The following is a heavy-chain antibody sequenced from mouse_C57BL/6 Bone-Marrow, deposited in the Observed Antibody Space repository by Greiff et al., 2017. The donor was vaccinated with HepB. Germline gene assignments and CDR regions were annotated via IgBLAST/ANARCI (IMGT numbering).Heavy chain of an antibody. CDR1: GFTFSDYG. V-gene: IGHV5-15*01. CDR3: ARHGGYFWYFDV. Sequence: EVQVVESGGGLVQPGGSLKLSCAASGFTFSDYGMAWVRQAPRKGPEWVAFISNLAYSIYYADTVTGRFTISRENAKKTLYLEMSSLRSEDTAMYYCARHGGYFWYFDVWGTGTTVTVSS. CDR2: ISNLAYSI. J-gene: IGHJ1*03.